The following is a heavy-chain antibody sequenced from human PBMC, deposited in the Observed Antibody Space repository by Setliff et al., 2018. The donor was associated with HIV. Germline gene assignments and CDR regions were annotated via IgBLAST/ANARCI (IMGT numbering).Heavy chain of an antibody. V-gene: IGHV4-31*03. CDR2: IYYSGST. CDR3: ARGRDKYGPIDY. D-gene: IGHD3-10*01. Sequence: SETLSLTCTVSGGSISSGGYYWSWIRQHPGKCLEWIGFIYYSGSTYYNPSLKSRVTTSVDTSRSQFSLKLSSVTAADTAVYYCARGRDKYGPIDYWGQGTLVTVSS. CDR1: GGSISSGGYY. J-gene: IGHJ4*02.